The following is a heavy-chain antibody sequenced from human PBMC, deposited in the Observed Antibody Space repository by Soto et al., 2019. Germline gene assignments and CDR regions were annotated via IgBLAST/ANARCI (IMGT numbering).Heavy chain of an antibody. Sequence: ESGGGVVQPGRSLRLSCAASGFTFSSYAMHWVRQAPGKGLEWVAVISYDGSNKYYADSVKGRFTISRDNSKNTLYLQMNSLRAEDTAVYYCARDHVVLMVYATYYFDYWGQGTLVTVSS. CDR2: ISYDGSNK. CDR1: GFTFSSYA. CDR3: ARDHVVLMVYATYYFDY. J-gene: IGHJ4*02. D-gene: IGHD2-8*01. V-gene: IGHV3-30-3*01.